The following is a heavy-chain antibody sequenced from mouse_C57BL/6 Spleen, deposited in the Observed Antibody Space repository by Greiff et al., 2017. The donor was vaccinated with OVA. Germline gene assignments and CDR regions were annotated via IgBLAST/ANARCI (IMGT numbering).Heavy chain of an antibody. D-gene: IGHD1-2*01. Sequence: VQLQQSGAELVRPGASVKLSCTASGFNIKDYYMHWVKQRPEQGLEWIGRIDPEDGDTEYAPKFQGKATMTADTSSNTAYLQLSRLTSEDNAVYYCTTELLRPYAMDYWGQGTSVTVSS. J-gene: IGHJ4*01. CDR1: GFNIKDYY. CDR2: IDPEDGDT. V-gene: IGHV14-1*01. CDR3: TTELLRPYAMDY.